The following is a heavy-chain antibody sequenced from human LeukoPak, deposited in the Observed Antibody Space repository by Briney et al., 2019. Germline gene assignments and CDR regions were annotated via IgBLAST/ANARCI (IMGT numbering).Heavy chain of an antibody. J-gene: IGHJ4*02. V-gene: IGHV3-33*01. Sequence: PGGSLRLSCAASGFTFSSYGMHWVRQAPGKGLEWVAVIWYDGSNKYYADSVKGRFTISRDNSKNTLCLQMNSLRAEDTAVYYCARTTSGSYYGDYWGQGTLVTVSS. CDR3: ARTTSGSYYGDY. CDR2: IWYDGSNK. D-gene: IGHD1-26*01. CDR1: GFTFSSYG.